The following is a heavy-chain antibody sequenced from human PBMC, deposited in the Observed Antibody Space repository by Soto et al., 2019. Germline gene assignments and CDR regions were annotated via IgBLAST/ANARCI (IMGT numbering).Heavy chain of an antibody. CDR1: GGSLSSYY. J-gene: IGHJ6*03. D-gene: IGHD3-3*01. Sequence: SETLSLTCTASGGSLSSYYWSWIRQPPGKGLEWIGYIYYSGSTNYNPSLKSRVTISVDTSKNQFSLKLSSVTAPDTAVYYCARGRDCWSRKNYYYMDVWGKGTTVTVSS. V-gene: IGHV4-59*08. CDR3: ARGRDCWSRKNYYYMDV. CDR2: IYYSGST.